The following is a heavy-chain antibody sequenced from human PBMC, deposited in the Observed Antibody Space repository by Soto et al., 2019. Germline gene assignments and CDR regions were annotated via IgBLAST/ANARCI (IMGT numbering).Heavy chain of an antibody. CDR1: GGSITSYY. Sequence: PSETLSLTCTVSGGSITSYYWSWLRQPPGKGLEWIGYIYYSGSTNYNPSLKSRVTISVDTSKNQFSLKLSSVTAADTAVYYCARHFSVEYFDYWGQGALVTVS. J-gene: IGHJ4*02. CDR3: ARHFSVEYFDY. CDR2: IYYSGST. V-gene: IGHV4-59*08.